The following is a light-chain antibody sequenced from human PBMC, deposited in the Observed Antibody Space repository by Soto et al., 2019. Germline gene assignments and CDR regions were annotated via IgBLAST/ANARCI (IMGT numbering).Light chain of an antibody. V-gene: IGLV1-44*01. CDR1: SSKIGSNT. J-gene: IGLJ1*01. CDR3: AAWDDSMNGSYV. CDR2: SNN. Sequence: QSALTQPASASGTPCQRVTISCSGSSSKIGSNTVNWYQQLPGTAPKLLIYSNNQRPSGVPDRFSGSKSGTSASLAISGLQSEVEADYYSAAWDDSMNGSYVFGTGTKVTVL.